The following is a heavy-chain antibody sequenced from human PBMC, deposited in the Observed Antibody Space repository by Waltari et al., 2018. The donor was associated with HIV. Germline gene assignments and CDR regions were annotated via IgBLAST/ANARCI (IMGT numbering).Heavy chain of an antibody. D-gene: IGHD3-10*01. CDR1: GYNFTRKA. CDR3: AREGTENYFGSGSYYYEGYYYYGMDV. CDR2: ISAYSGNT. J-gene: IGHJ6*02. Sequence: VQMLQSAAEGQKPGASVMVSCKDDGYNFTRKASSWEREARGQGLEWMGWISAYSGNTNYAQKVQGRVTMTTDTSTSTAYMELRSLRSDDTAVYYCAREGTENYFGSGSYYYEGYYYYGMDVWGQGTTVTVSS. V-gene: IGHV1-18*01.